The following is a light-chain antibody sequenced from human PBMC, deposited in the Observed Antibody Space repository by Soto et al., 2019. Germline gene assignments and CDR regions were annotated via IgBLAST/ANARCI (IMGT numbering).Light chain of an antibody. CDR1: SSDVGGYNY. J-gene: IGLJ2*01. V-gene: IGLV2-8*01. Sequence: QSALTQPPSASGSPGQSVTISCTGTSSDVGGYNYVSWYQQHPGKAPKLIIYDVSKRPSGVPDRFSGSKSGNTASLTVSGLQTEDEADYYCSSYAGSKNLIFGGGTTLTVL. CDR3: SSYAGSKNLI. CDR2: DVS.